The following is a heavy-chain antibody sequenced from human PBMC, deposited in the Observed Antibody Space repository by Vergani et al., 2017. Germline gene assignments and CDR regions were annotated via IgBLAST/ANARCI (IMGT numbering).Heavy chain of an antibody. V-gene: IGHV4-59*01. Sequence: QVQLQESGPGLVKPSETLSLTCTVSGGSISSYYWSWIRQPPGKGLEWIGYIYYSGSTNYNPSLKSRVTISVDTSKNQFSLKLSSVTAADTDVYYCARDGFEVDAFDIWGQGTMVTVSS. CDR1: GGSISSYY. J-gene: IGHJ3*02. CDR3: ARDGFEVDAFDI. D-gene: IGHD3-9*01. CDR2: IYYSGST.